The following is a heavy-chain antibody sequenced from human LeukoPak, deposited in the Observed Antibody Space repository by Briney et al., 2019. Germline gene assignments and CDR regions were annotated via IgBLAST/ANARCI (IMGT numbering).Heavy chain of an antibody. V-gene: IGHV4-39*01. J-gene: IGHJ5*02. CDR3: SRHEHKALAGDT. CDR1: GGSISSSTYY. CDR2: IYYSGNT. D-gene: IGHD6-19*01. Sequence: SETLSLTCTVSGGSISSSTYYWGWIRQPPGKGLEWIGTIYYSGNTFYNPSLKSRVTISVDTSINHFSLTLTSLTAADTAVYFCSRHEHKALAGDTWGQGTLVTVSS.